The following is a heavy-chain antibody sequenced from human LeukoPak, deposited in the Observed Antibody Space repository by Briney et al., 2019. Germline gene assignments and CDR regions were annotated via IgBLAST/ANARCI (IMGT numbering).Heavy chain of an antibody. Sequence: ASVKVSCKASGYTFTGYYMHWVRQAPGQGLEWMGRINPNSGGTNYARKFQGRVTMTRDTSISTAYMELSRLRSDDTAVYYCAREGGWELPLDYWGQGTLVTVSS. CDR1: GYTFTGYY. J-gene: IGHJ4*02. CDR2: INPNSGGT. V-gene: IGHV1-2*06. CDR3: AREGGWELPLDY. D-gene: IGHD1-26*01.